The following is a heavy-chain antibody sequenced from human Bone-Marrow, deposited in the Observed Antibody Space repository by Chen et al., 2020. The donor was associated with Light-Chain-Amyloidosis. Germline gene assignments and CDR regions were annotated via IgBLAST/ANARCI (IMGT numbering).Heavy chain of an antibody. Sequence: EVQLVESGGGLLQRGGSLRLSCAASGFAFSSYAMSWVRQAPGKGLEWVATISGSGGSRYYGGSEKGRLTMTRDNSKNALCLQMNSLRAEDTAVYYCAKDISYDDSLPGYPADAFDIWGQWTMVTVSS. CDR3: AKDISYDDSLPGYPADAFDI. J-gene: IGHJ3*02. CDR1: GFAFSSYA. CDR2: ISGSGGSR. V-gene: IGHV3-23*04. D-gene: IGHD3-9*01.